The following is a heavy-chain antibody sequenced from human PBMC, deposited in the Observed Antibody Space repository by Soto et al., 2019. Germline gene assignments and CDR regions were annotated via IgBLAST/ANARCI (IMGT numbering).Heavy chain of an antibody. CDR1: GYTFTSYD. Sequence: ASVKVSCKASGYTFTSYDIYWVRQATGQGLEWMGWMNPNTGNSGYAQKFQGRVTMTSDASISTAHMELSSLRSEDTAAYYCARRAETNGWNGFGADKYYFDFWGQGTLVTVSS. D-gene: IGHD1-1*01. CDR3: ARRAETNGWNGFGADKYYFDF. J-gene: IGHJ4*02. V-gene: IGHV1-8*01. CDR2: MNPNTGNS.